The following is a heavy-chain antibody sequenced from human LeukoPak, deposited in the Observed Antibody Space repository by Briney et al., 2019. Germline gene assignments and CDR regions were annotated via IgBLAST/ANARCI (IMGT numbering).Heavy chain of an antibody. CDR3: AKRFLEWLSSDNYFDY. J-gene: IGHJ4*02. V-gene: IGHV3-30*18. CDR1: GFTFSSYG. D-gene: IGHD3-3*01. CDR2: ISYDGSNK. Sequence: GRSLRLSCAASGFTFSSYGVHWVRQAPGKGLEWVAVISYDGSNKYYADSVKGRFTISRDNSKNALYLQMNSLRAEDTAVYYCAKRFLEWLSSDNYFDYWGQGTLVTVSS.